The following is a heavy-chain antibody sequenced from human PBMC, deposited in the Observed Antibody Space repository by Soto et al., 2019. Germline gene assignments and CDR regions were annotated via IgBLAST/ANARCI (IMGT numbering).Heavy chain of an antibody. Sequence: GESLKISCKGSGYSFTSYWIGWLRQMAGKGLEWMGIIYPCDSDTRYSPSFQGQVTISADKSISTAYLQLSSLKASDTAMYYCASTVDTHYTYRPGRYYHGMPVWAQGTTVTVSS. D-gene: IGHD5-18*01. CDR2: IYPCDSDT. J-gene: IGHJ6*01. CDR3: ASTVDTHYTYRPGRYYHGMPV. V-gene: IGHV5-51*01. CDR1: GYSFTSYW.